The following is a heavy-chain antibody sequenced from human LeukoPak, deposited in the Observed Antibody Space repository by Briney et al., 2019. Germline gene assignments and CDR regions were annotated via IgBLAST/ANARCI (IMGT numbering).Heavy chain of an antibody. CDR1: GFTFSSYS. Sequence: AGGSLRLSCAASGFTFSSYSMNWVRQAPGKGLEWDSSISSSSSYIYYADSVKGRFTISRDNAKNSLYLQMNSLRAEDTAVYCCARDYVQLWPTTFYYYYYGMDVWGQGTTVTVSS. J-gene: IGHJ6*02. V-gene: IGHV3-21*01. CDR2: ISSSSSYI. CDR3: ARDYVQLWPTTFYYYYYGMDV. D-gene: IGHD5-18*01.